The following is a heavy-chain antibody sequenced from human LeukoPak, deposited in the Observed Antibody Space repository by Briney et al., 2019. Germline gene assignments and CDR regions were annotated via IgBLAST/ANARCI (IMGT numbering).Heavy chain of an antibody. V-gene: IGHV1-69*05. CDR3: ARDMVVGALIDY. CDR1: GGTFSSYA. Sequence: SVKVSCKASGGTFSSYAISWVRQAPGQGLEWMGGIIPIFGTANYAQKFQGRVTITTDESTSTAYMELRSLRSDDTAVYYCARDMVVGALIDYWGQGTLVTVSS. J-gene: IGHJ4*02. D-gene: IGHD1-26*01. CDR2: IIPIFGTA.